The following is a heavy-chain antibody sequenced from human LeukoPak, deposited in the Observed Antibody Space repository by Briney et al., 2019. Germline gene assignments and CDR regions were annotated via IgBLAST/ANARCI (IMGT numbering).Heavy chain of an antibody. Sequence: PGGSLRLSCAASGFTFSSYAMHWVRQAPGKGLEWVAVISYDGSNKNYADSVKGRFTISRDKSKNTLYLQMNSPRAEDTAVYYCASSSGWKVTLFMAYYFDYWGQGTLVAVSS. J-gene: IGHJ4*02. D-gene: IGHD6-19*01. CDR2: ISYDGSNK. CDR1: GFTFSSYA. V-gene: IGHV3-30-3*01. CDR3: ASSSGWKVTLFMAYYFDY.